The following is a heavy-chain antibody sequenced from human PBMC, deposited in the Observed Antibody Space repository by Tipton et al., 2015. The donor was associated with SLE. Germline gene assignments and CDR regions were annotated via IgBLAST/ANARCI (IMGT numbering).Heavy chain of an antibody. V-gene: IGHV4-34*01. Sequence: TLSLICAVYGGSFSGYYWSWIRQPPGKGLEWIGEINHSGSTNYNPSLKSRVTISVDTSKNQFSLKLSSVTAADTAVYYCARGEDIVVAVDAFDIWGQGTMVTVSS. D-gene: IGHD2-15*01. CDR1: GGSFSGYY. CDR3: ARGEDIVVAVDAFDI. CDR2: INHSGST. J-gene: IGHJ3*02.